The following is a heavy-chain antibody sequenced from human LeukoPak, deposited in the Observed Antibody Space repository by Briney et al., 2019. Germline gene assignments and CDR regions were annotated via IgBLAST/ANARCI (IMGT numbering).Heavy chain of an antibody. J-gene: IGHJ6*03. D-gene: IGHD6-6*01. V-gene: IGHV3-30*02. CDR3: ARAHLSSSSTDYMDV. CDR1: GFTFSSYG. CDR2: IRYDGSNK. Sequence: GGSLRLSCAASGFTFSSYGMHWVRQAPGKGLEWVAFIRYDGSNKYYADSVKGRFTISRDNSKNTLSLQMNSLRPEDTAVYYCARAHLSSSSTDYMDVWGKGTTVTVS.